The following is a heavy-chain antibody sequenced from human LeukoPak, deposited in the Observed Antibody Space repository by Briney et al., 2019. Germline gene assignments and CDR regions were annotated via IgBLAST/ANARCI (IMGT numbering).Heavy chain of an antibody. Sequence: GGSLRLSCVVSGFTFRTYAMHWVRQAPGKGLEWVAVVSYDGSNKYYADSVQGRFTISRDNAKNSLYLQMNSLRAEDTAVYYCASWGLWGQGTLVTVSS. V-gene: IGHV3-30-3*01. CDR1: GFTFRTYA. CDR2: VSYDGSNK. CDR3: ASWGL. J-gene: IGHJ4*02. D-gene: IGHD3-16*01.